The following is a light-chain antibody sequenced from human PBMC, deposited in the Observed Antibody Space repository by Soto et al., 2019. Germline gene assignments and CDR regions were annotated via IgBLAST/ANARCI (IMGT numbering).Light chain of an antibody. CDR3: QQSSSTPQT. Sequence: DIQMTQSPSTLSGSVGARVPITCRASEGISSYLNWYQLKPGTAPKLLIYAASNLQSGVPPRFSGSGSGKDFTLAISSLQPEDFATYYCQQSSSTPQTFGGGTKVDIK. CDR1: EGISSY. V-gene: IGKV1-39*01. J-gene: IGKJ4*01. CDR2: AAS.